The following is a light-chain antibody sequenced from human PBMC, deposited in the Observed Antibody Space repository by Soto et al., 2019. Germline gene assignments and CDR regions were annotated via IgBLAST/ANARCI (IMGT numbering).Light chain of an antibody. V-gene: IGLV1-40*01. CDR2: DNN. J-gene: IGLJ1*01. CDR3: QSYDTRLSGYV. CDR1: SSNIGAGYD. Sequence: QSVLTQSPSVSGAPGQRVTLSCTGSSSNIGAGYDVHWYQQLPGAAPKLLIYDNNNRPSGVPDRFSGPKSGASASLAITGLQAEDEADYYCQSYDTRLSGYVFGTGTKVTVL.